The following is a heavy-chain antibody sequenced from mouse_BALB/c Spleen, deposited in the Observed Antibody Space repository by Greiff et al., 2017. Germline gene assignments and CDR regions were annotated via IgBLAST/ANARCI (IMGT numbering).Heavy chain of an antibody. D-gene: IGHD1-1*01. J-gene: IGHJ2*01. V-gene: IGHV5-17*02. CDR1: GFTFSSFG. CDR2: ISSGSSTI. Sequence: EVKVEESGGGLVQPGGSRKLSCAASGFTFSSFGMHWVRQAPEKGLEWVAYISSGSSTIYYADTVKGRFTISRDNPTNTLFLQMTSLRSEDTAMYYCARSRDYYGGNFDYWGQGTTLTVSS. CDR3: ARSRDYYGGNFDY.